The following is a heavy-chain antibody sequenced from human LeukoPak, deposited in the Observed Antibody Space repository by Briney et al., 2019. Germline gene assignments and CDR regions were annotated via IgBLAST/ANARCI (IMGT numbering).Heavy chain of an antibody. V-gene: IGHV3-11*04. D-gene: IGHD3-3*01. Sequence: PGGSLRLSCAASGFILSDYYMTWIRQAPGKGLEWISYMSSSGRSTYYADSVKGRFAISRDNAKNSLYLQMNSLRAEDTAVYYCASTYRRFLEWPTLPQRPSDYWGQGTLVTVSS. CDR1: GFILSDYY. CDR2: MSSSGRST. CDR3: ASTYRRFLEWPTLPQRPSDY. J-gene: IGHJ4*02.